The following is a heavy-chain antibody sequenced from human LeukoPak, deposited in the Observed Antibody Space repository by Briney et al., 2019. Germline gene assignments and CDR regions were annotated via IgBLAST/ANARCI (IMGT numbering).Heavy chain of an antibody. Sequence: PSETLSLTCAVYGGSFSGYYWSWIRQPPGKGLEWIGEINHSGSTNYNPSLKSRVTISVDTSKNQFSLKLSSVTAADTGVYYCARYSSGWYYMGAAGFDPWGQGTLVTVSS. J-gene: IGHJ5*02. CDR3: ARYSSGWYYMGAAGFDP. V-gene: IGHV4-34*01. CDR1: GGSFSGYY. CDR2: INHSGST. D-gene: IGHD6-19*01.